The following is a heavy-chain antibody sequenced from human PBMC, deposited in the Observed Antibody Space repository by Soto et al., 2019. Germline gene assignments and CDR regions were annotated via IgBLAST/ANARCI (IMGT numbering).Heavy chain of an antibody. V-gene: IGHV1-69*13. CDR3: VTRQKIGVVIIPVYYYGMDV. Sequence: SVKVSCKASGGTFSSYAISWVRQAPGQGLEWMGGIIPIFGTANYAQKFQGRVTITADESTSTAYMELSSLRSEDTAVYYCVTRQKIGVVIIPVYYYGMDVWGQGTTVTVSS. J-gene: IGHJ6*02. CDR1: GGTFSSYA. D-gene: IGHD3-3*01. CDR2: IIPIFGTA.